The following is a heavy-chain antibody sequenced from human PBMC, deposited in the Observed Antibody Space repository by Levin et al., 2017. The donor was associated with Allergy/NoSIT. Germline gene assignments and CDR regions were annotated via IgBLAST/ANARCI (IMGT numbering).Heavy chain of an antibody. CDR1: GFTFSSYS. CDR2: ISTSSNYI. D-gene: IGHD2-2*02. V-gene: IGHV3-21*06. CDR3: ARLYGAHAFDI. J-gene: IGHJ3*02. Sequence: GSLRLSCAASGFTFSSYSINWVRQAPGKGLEWVSSISTSSNYIYYADSVKGRFTISRDNAKNSLYLQMNSLRAEDTAVYYCARLYGAHAFDIWGQGTMVTVSS.